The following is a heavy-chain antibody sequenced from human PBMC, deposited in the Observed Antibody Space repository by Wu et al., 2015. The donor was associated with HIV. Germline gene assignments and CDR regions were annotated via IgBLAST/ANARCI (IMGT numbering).Heavy chain of an antibody. D-gene: IGHD6-25*01. CDR3: ATDNGSGIF. Sequence: QVQLVQSGAEVKKPGASVKVSCKASGYIFAGYYMAWVRQTPGQGLEWMGWIDPRSGGTNYAQKFRGRVTLTRDTSLRTAYMELSSLRSDDTAVYYCATDNGSGIFWGKGTVVTVSA. J-gene: IGHJ4*02. V-gene: IGHV1-2*02. CDR1: GYIFAGYY. CDR2: IDPRSGGT.